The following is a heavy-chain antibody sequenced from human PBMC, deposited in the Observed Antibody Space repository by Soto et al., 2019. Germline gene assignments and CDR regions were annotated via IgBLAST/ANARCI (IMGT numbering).Heavy chain of an antibody. D-gene: IGHD4-4*01. V-gene: IGHV3-48*02. CDR2: ISGSGRTI. Sequence: EVQLVESGGGLVQPGGSLRLSCAASGFMFSSYSMNWVRQAPGKGLEWVSYISGSGRTIHYADSVKGRFTISRDNAKNSLFLQTNSLRDEDTAVYYCAIDLMTTVTSGGYYYYGLDVWGQGTTVTVSS. J-gene: IGHJ6*02. CDR1: GFMFSSYS. CDR3: AIDLMTTVTSGGYYYYGLDV.